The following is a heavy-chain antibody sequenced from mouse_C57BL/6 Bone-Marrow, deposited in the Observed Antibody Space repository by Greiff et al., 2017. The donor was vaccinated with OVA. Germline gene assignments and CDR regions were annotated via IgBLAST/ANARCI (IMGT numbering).Heavy chain of an antibody. V-gene: IGHV1-80*01. Sequence: QVQLQQSGAELVKPGASVKISCKASGYAFSSYWMNWVKQRPGKGLEWIGQIYPGDGDTNYNGKFKGKATLTADKSSSTAYMQLSSLTSEDSAVYFCEQPNFDNSPWLAYGGQGTLVSVS. CDR3: EQPNFDNSPWLAY. CDR2: IYPGDGDT. J-gene: IGHJ3*01. D-gene: IGHD2-1*01. CDR1: GYAFSSYW.